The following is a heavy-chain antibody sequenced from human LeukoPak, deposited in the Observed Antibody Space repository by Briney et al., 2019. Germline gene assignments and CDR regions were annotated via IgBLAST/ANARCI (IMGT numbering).Heavy chain of an antibody. CDR3: ARRDGCSSTSCYRGFDS. Sequence: KGGESLRISCKGSGYSFTSYWIGWVRQMPGKGLEWMGIIYPGDSDTRYSPSFQGQVTISADKSISTAYLQWSSLKASDGAVYYCARRDGCSSTSCYRGFDSWGQGTLVTVPS. V-gene: IGHV5-51*01. D-gene: IGHD2-2*02. J-gene: IGHJ4*02. CDR2: IYPGDSDT. CDR1: GYSFTSYW.